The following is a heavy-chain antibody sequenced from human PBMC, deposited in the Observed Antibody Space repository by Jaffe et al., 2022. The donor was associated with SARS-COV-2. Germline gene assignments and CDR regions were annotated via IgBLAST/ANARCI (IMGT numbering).Heavy chain of an antibody. CDR1: GFTFSSYS. Sequence: EVQLVESGGGLVKPGGSLRLSCAASGFTFSSYSMNWVRQAPGKGLEWVSSISSSSSYIYYADSVKGRFTISRDNAKNSLYLQMNSLRAEDTAVYYCATHRGGAARKTYYYYGMDVWGQGTTVTVSS. J-gene: IGHJ6*02. D-gene: IGHD6-6*01. CDR2: ISSSSSYI. CDR3: ATHRGGAARKTYYYYGMDV. V-gene: IGHV3-21*01.